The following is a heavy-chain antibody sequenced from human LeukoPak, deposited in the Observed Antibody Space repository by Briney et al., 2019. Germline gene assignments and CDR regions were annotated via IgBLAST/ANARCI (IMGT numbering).Heavy chain of an antibody. D-gene: IGHD3-22*01. CDR3: AKGYYYDSSGYYYRSGGFDY. CDR2: ISGSGGST. V-gene: IGHV3-23*01. CDR1: GFTFDDYT. J-gene: IGHJ4*02. Sequence: GGSLRLSCAASGFTFDDYTMHWVRQAPGKGLEWVSAISGSGGSTYYADSVKGRFTISRDNSKNTLYLQMNSLRAEDTAVYYCAKGYYYDSSGYYYRSGGFDYWGQGTLVTVSS.